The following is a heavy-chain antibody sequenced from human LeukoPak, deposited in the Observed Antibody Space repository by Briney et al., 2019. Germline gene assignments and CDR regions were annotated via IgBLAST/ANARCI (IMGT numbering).Heavy chain of an antibody. Sequence: PSQTLSLTCTASGGSISSGSYYWGWIRQPAGKGLEWIGRIYTSGRTNYNPSHKRRLTISVDTSKNQFSLKLSSVSAADTAVYYCARDGRWGYCGGDCMSLDYWGQGTLVTVSS. CDR1: GGSISSGSYY. CDR3: ARDGRWGYCGGDCMSLDY. J-gene: IGHJ4*02. CDR2: IYTSGRT. V-gene: IGHV4-61*02. D-gene: IGHD2-21*02.